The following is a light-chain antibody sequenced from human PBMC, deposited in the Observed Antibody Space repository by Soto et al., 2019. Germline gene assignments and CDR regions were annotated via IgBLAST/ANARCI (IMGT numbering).Light chain of an antibody. V-gene: IGLV2-8*01. CDR1: SSDVGGYDY. J-gene: IGLJ1*01. CDR2: EVS. Sequence: QYALTHPPAACGFPGHSVAISCTGTSSDVGGYDYVSWYQQHPGKAPKVMIYEVSRRPSGVPDRFSGSKSGNTASLTVSGLQADDEADYYCRSYAGGNSYVFGTGTKVTVL. CDR3: RSYAGGNSYV.